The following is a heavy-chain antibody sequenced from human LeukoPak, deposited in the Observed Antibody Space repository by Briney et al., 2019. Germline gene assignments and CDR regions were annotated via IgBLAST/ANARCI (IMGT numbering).Heavy chain of an antibody. CDR2: ISYDGSNK. CDR1: GLTFSRDW. CDR3: AKDRLRYSGSSDY. V-gene: IGHV3-30*18. Sequence: PGGSLRLSCEASGLTFSRDWMGWVRQAPGKGLEWVAVISYDGSNKYYADSVKGRFTISRDNSKNTLYLQMNSLRAEDTAVYYCAKDRLRYSGSSDYWGQGTVVTVSS. D-gene: IGHD1-26*01. J-gene: IGHJ4*02.